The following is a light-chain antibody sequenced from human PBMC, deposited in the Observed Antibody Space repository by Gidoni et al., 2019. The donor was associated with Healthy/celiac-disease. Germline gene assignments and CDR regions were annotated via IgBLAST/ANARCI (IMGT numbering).Light chain of an antibody. CDR1: SSDVGSYNL. Sequence: QSALTQPASVSGSPGQSITISGTGTSSDVGSYNLVPWYQQHPGKAPKLMIYEVSKRPSGVSNRFSGSKSGNTASLTSSGLQAEDEADYYCCSYAGSSTSVVFGGGTKLTVL. CDR3: CSYAGSSTSVV. J-gene: IGLJ2*01. CDR2: EVS. V-gene: IGLV2-23*02.